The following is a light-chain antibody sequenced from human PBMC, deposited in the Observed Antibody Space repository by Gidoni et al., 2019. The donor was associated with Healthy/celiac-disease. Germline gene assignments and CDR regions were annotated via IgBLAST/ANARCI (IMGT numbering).Light chain of an antibody. V-gene: IGKV1-17*01. CDR3: LQHNTYPPYT. CDR2: AAS. J-gene: IGKJ2*01. CDR1: QGVRND. Sequence: DIHMTQSPSSLSASVGDRVTITCRASQGVRNDVSWYQQIPGRAPKRLIYAASTLHSGVPSRFSGSGFGTEFTLTISRLQPEDFAIYYCLQHNTYPPYTFGQGTKLEIK.